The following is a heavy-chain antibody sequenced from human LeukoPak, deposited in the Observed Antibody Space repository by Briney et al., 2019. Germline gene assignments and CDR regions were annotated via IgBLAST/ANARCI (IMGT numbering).Heavy chain of an antibody. J-gene: IGHJ2*01. V-gene: IGHV4-30-2*01. Sequence: SETLSLTCAVSGGSISSGGYSWSWIRQPPGKGLEWIGYIYHSGSTHYNPSLQSRVTISIDRSKNQFSLKLSSVTAADTAVYYCAREGRMTLGYCSGGSCYSGYFDLWGRGTLVTVSS. CDR2: IYHSGST. CDR3: AREGRMTLGYCSGGSCYSGYFDL. D-gene: IGHD2-15*01. CDR1: GGSISSGGYS.